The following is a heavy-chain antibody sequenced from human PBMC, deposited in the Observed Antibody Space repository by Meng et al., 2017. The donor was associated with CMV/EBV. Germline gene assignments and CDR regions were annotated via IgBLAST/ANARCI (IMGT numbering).Heavy chain of an antibody. D-gene: IGHD3-10*01. CDR3: AREGSGDYFDY. CDR2: ISSSGSTI. Sequence: GESLKISCAASGFTFSSYEMNWVRQAPGKGLEWVSYISSSGSTIYYADSVQGRFTISRDNAKNSLYLQMNSLRAEDTAVYYCAREGSGDYFDYWGQGTLVTVSS. J-gene: IGHJ4*02. V-gene: IGHV3-48*03. CDR1: GFTFSSYE.